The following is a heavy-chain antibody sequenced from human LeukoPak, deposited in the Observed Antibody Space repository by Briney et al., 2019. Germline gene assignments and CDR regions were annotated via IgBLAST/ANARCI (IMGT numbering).Heavy chain of an antibody. V-gene: IGHV4-59*12. J-gene: IGHJ4*02. CDR1: SGSINGYY. D-gene: IGHD2-21*02. CDR2: VSYSGST. CDR3: ARVTETKYYFDY. Sequence: SETLSLTCTVSSGSINGYYWSWIRQPPGQGLEWIGYVSYSGSTNYNPSLQSRVTISIGTSKNQFSLKLSSVTAADTAVYYCARVTETKYYFDYWGQGTLVTVSS.